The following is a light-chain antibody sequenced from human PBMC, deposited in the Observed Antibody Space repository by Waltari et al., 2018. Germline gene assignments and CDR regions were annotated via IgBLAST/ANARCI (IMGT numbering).Light chain of an antibody. J-gene: IGKJ4*01. CDR2: AAS. CDR1: QGICSH. Sequence: DIRLTQSPSLLSASVGDNVTITCRASQGICSHLSWDQQDPGKAPKLLIYAASTLQGGVPSRFSGSGSGTEFALTISGLQPEDFATYFCLHLNSYPYTFGGGTKVDIK. V-gene: IGKV1-9*01. CDR3: LHLNSYPYT.